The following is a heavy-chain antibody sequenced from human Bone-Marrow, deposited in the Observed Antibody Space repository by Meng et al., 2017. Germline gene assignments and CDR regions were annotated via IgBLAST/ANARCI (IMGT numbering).Heavy chain of an antibody. CDR3: ARMMGIWGDDFWSGYSYYFDY. Sequence: QVQLQQWGAGLLKPSETLSLTCAVYGGSFSGYYLSWIRQPPGKGLEWIGEINHSGSTNYNPSLKSRVTISVDTSKNQFSLKLSSVTAADTAVYYCARMMGIWGDDFWSGYSYYFDYWGQGTLVTVSS. V-gene: IGHV4-34*01. CDR1: GGSFSGYY. D-gene: IGHD3-3*01. CDR2: INHSGST. J-gene: IGHJ4*02.